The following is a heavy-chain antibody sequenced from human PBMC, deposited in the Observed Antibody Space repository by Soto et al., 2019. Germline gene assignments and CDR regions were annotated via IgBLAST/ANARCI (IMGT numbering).Heavy chain of an antibody. V-gene: IGHV3-30*18. Sequence: GGSLRISCAASGFTFSSYGMHWVRQAPGKGLEWVAVISYDGSNKYYADSVKGRFTISRDNSKNTLYLQMNSLRAEDTAVYYCAKEVEQQLVQNYYYYGMDVWGLGTTVTVSS. CDR2: ISYDGSNK. D-gene: IGHD6-13*01. J-gene: IGHJ6*02. CDR3: AKEVEQQLVQNYYYYGMDV. CDR1: GFTFSSYG.